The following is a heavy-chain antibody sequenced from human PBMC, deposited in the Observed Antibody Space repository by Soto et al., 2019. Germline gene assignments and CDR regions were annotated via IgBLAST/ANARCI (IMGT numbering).Heavy chain of an antibody. CDR1: GGSIGSSAYY. Sequence: QLQLQESGPGLVKPSETLSRTCTVSGGSIGSSAYYWGWIRQPPGKGLEWIGNIYYGVTTYYNPSLNSRVTISADTSKNQISLKLSSVTAADTAVYYCARGSTGTTPLDYWGQGTLVTVSS. J-gene: IGHJ4*02. V-gene: IGHV4-39*01. CDR3: ARGSTGTTPLDY. CDR2: IYYGVTT. D-gene: IGHD1-7*01.